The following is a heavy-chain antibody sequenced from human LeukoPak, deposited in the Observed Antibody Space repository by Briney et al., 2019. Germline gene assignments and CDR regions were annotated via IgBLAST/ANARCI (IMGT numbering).Heavy chain of an antibody. CDR1: GYTFTNFD. CDR2: MNPYTGKT. CDR3: ARAMATDS. J-gene: IGHJ4*02. D-gene: IGHD5-24*01. V-gene: IGHV1-8*03. Sequence: ASVKVSCKTSGYTFTNFDINWVRQATGQGLEWLGWMNPYTGKTGYAQKFQGRVTFTGDTSIRTAYMEVSSLTSEDTAVYYCARAMATDSWGQGTLVTVSS.